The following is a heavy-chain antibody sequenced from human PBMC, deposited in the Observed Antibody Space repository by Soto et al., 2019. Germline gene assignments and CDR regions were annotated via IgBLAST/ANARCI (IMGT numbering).Heavy chain of an antibody. CDR1: GFTFSSYG. CDR2: IWHDGSNK. Sequence: GGSLRLSCAASGFTFSSYGMHWVRQAPGKGLEWVAVIWHDGSNKYYADSVKGRFTISRDNSKNTLYLQMNSLRAEDTAVYYCARSPALAHILTGYYNYFDYWGQGTLVTVSS. V-gene: IGHV3-33*01. CDR3: ARSPALAHILTGYYNYFDY. J-gene: IGHJ4*02. D-gene: IGHD3-9*01.